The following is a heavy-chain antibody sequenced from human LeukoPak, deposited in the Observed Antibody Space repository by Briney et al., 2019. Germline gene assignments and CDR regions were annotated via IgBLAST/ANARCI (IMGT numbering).Heavy chain of an antibody. V-gene: IGHV1-69*04. D-gene: IGHD6-19*01. Sequence: ASVKVSSKASGGTFSSYAISWVRQAPGQGLEWIGRIIPILGIANYAQKLQGRVTITADKSTSTAYMELSSLRSEDTAVYYCARGPAVADYIYFDYWGQGTLVTVSS. CDR1: GGTFSSYA. J-gene: IGHJ4*02. CDR2: IIPILGIA. CDR3: ARGPAVADYIYFDY.